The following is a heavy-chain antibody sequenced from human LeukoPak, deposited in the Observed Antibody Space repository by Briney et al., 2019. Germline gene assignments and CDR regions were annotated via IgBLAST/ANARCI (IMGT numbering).Heavy chain of an antibody. V-gene: IGHV3-30*18. CDR3: TKESATGSRYSFDY. CDR1: GFTFSSHG. J-gene: IGHJ4*02. D-gene: IGHD2-15*01. CDR2: VSGDGGTT. Sequence: PGTSLRLSCAASGFTFSSHGIHWVRQAPGKGLEWVAVVSGDGGTTYYADSVKGRFTISRDNSKNTLYPQMNSLRGEDTAIYYCTKESATGSRYSFDYWGQGTLVTVSS.